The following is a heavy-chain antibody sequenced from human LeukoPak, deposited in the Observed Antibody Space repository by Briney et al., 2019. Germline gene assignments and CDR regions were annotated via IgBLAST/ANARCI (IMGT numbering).Heavy chain of an antibody. J-gene: IGHJ4*02. D-gene: IGHD3-10*01. CDR2: ISYDGSNE. Sequence: AGGSLRLSCAASGFTFSSYVMHWVRQAPGKGLEWVAIISYDGSNEYYADSVKGRFTISRDNSKNTLYLQMNSLRAEDTAVYYCAKDGLWFGESPRAKGGQGTLVTVSS. V-gene: IGHV3-30*04. CDR3: AKDGLWFGESPRAK. CDR1: GFTFSSYV.